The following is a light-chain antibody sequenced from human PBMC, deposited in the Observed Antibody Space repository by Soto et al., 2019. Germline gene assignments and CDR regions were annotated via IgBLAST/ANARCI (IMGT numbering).Light chain of an antibody. V-gene: IGKV3-11*01. CDR1: QSVYNY. CDR3: QQRSNWPRT. CDR2: GAS. Sequence: EIVLPQSPATLSLSPGERATLSCRASQSVYNYLAWYQQKPGQAPRLLIYGASNRATGIPARFSGSGSGTDFTFTISSLEPEDFAVYYCQQRSNWPRTFGQGTKLEIK. J-gene: IGKJ2*01.